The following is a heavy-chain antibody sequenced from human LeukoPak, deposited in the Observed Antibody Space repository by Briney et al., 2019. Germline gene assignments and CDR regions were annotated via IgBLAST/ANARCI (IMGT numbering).Heavy chain of an antibody. J-gene: IGHJ6*02. CDR1: GGSISSYY. CDR3: ARDWGSGSHYGMDV. V-gene: IGHV4-59*01. Sequence: SETLSLTCTVSGGSISSYYWSWIRQPPGKGLEWIGYIYYRGSTNYIPALKSRVTISVDTSKNQFSLKLSSVTAADTAVYYCARDWGSGSHYGMDVWGQGTTVTVSS. D-gene: IGHD3-16*01. CDR2: IYYRGST.